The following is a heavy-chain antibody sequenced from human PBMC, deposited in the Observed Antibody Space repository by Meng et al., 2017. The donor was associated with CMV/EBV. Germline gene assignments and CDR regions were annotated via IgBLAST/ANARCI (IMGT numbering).Heavy chain of an antibody. V-gene: IGHV1-18*01. CDR3: ARDTMMIMSFDH. Sequence: QVQLVQSGAEVRKPGASVKVSCKASGYTFTHHGISWVRPAPGQGLEWMGWISGYNDNTKYARHLQGRVTMTTDTSTNTAYMELRSLRSDDTAIYYCARDTMMIMSFDHWGPGILVTVSS. CDR2: ISGYNDNT. J-gene: IGHJ4*02. D-gene: IGHD3-22*01. CDR1: GYTFTHHG.